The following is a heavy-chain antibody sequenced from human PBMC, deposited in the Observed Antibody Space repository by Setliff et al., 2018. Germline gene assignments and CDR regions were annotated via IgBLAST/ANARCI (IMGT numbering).Heavy chain of an antibody. Sequence: SETLSLTCIVSGESIDSVATGNHYWNWIRQPPGKGLEFIGYVYHSGTAKYDPSLESRAIMSVDASKNEISLKLKSVTAADTAVYYCAKGGTYRYFDFWGQGALVTVSS. J-gene: IGHJ4*02. CDR3: AKGGTYRYFDF. CDR2: VYHSGTA. D-gene: IGHD1-1*01. V-gene: IGHV4-61*01. CDR1: GESIDSVATGNHY.